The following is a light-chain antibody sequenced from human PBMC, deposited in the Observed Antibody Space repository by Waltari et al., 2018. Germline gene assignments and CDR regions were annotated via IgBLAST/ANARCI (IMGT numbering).Light chain of an antibody. CDR2: DAS. CDR1: QGISSA. J-gene: IGKJ4*01. V-gene: IGKV1-13*02. CDR3: QQFNSYSVT. Sequence: AIQLTQSPSSLSASVGDRVTITCRASQGISSALAWYQQKPGKAPKLLIYDASSLESGVPSRFSGSGSGTDFTVTISSLQPEDFATYYCQQFNSYSVTFGGGTKVEIK.